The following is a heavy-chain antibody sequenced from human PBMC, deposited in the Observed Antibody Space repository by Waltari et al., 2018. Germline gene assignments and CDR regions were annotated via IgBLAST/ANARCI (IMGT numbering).Heavy chain of an antibody. D-gene: IGHD3-22*01. CDR3: ARSNEFSSGPAKY. Sequence: QVQLVESGGDVVQPWQSLRLYCSAPGFTFSTYGMIRVGQAPGKGLEWVAVIWYDGSNKYYGESVKGRFTISRDNSKNTLYLQMNSLRVEDTAVYYCARSNEFSSGPAKYWGQGTLVTVSS. V-gene: IGHV3-33*01. J-gene: IGHJ4*02. CDR1: GFTFSTYG. CDR2: IWYDGSNK.